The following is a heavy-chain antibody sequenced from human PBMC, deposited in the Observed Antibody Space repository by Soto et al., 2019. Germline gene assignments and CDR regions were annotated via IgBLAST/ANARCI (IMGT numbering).Heavy chain of an antibody. J-gene: IGHJ4*02. CDR1: GFTFTSYW. CDR2: IKEDGSAK. CDR3: AREDFYRFDY. Sequence: EVQLVESGGGLVQPGGSLRVSCAASGFTFTSYWMSWVRQAPGKGLEWVANIKEDGSAKYYLDSVKGRFTISRDNAKNSLYLQMSSLRAEDPAVYYCAREDFYRFDYWGQGNLVTVS. V-gene: IGHV3-7*01.